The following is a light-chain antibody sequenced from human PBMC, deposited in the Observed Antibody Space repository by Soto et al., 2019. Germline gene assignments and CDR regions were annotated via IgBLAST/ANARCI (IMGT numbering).Light chain of an antibody. Sequence: DIQMTQSPSSLSASVGDRVTITCRASQRISNYLNWYQQKPGKAPKVLIYAASSLQSGVPSRFSGSGSGTAFAITITNLPPEDFATYYCQQSDSTPITFGQATRLEIK. CDR3: QQSDSTPIT. CDR1: QRISNY. CDR2: AAS. V-gene: IGKV1-39*01. J-gene: IGKJ5*01.